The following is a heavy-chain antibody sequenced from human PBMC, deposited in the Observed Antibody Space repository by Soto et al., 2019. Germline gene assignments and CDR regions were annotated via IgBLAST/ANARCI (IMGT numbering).Heavy chain of an antibody. CDR3: AREGYCSGGICKSDY. J-gene: IGHJ4*02. D-gene: IGHD2-15*01. CDR2: IWYDASSE. CDR1: GFTFSRCG. Sequence: QVQLVESGGGVVQPGRSLRLSCAASGFTFSRCGMHWVRQAPGKGLEWLALIWYDASSEWYADSVKGRFTISRDNSKDTLYLQMNNLRAEDTAVYYCAREGYCSGGICKSDYWGQGTLVTVSS. V-gene: IGHV3-33*01.